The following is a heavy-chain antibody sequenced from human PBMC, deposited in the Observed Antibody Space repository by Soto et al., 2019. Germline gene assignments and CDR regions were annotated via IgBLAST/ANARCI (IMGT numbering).Heavy chain of an antibody. J-gene: IGHJ3*02. Sequence: QVQLVESGGGVVQPGRSLSLSCAASGFTFSSYGMRWVRQAPGKGREWVAVIWYDGSNKYYADSVKGRFTISRDNSENTLYLQMNSLRAEDTAVYYCAREGLAGVDAFDNWGQGTMVTVSS. D-gene: IGHD3-10*01. CDR1: GFTFSSYG. CDR3: AREGLAGVDAFDN. CDR2: IWYDGSNK. V-gene: IGHV3-33*01.